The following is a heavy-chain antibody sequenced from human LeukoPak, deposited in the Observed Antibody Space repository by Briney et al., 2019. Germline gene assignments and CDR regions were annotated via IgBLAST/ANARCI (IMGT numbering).Heavy chain of an antibody. J-gene: IGHJ6*02. D-gene: IGHD4-11*01. Sequence: PGGSLRLSCAASGFTVSSNYMSWVRQAPGKGLEWVSVIYSGGSTYYADSVKGRFTISRDNSKNTLYLQMNSLRAGDTAVYYCARDLTTVTYYYYGMDVWGQGTTVTVSS. CDR1: GFTVSSNY. CDR3: ARDLTTVTYYYYGMDV. CDR2: IYSGGST. V-gene: IGHV3-66*01.